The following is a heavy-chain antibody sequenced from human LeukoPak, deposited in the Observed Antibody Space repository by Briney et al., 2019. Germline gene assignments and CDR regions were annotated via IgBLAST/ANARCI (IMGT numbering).Heavy chain of an antibody. V-gene: IGHV3-23*01. CDR2: ISGSGSST. CDR1: GFTFSSYG. CDR3: ARGRAVRPYYYGSGSYYIPNDY. D-gene: IGHD3-10*01. Sequence: PGGSLRLSCAASGFTFSSYGMSWVRQAPGKGLEWVSAISGSGSSTYYAASVKGRFTISRDNSKNTLYLQMNSLRSEDTAVYYCARGRAVRPYYYGSGSYYIPNDYWGQGTLVTVSS. J-gene: IGHJ4*02.